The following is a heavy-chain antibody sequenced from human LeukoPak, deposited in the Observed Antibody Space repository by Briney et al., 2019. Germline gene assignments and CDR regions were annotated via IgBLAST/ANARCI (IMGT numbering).Heavy chain of an antibody. Sequence: SETLSLTCTVSGGSISSYYWIWIRQPPGRGLEWVGYMPDSGSTNYNPPLKSRVTISVDTSKNQFSLKLSSVTAADTAVYYCARVSSGAFDYWGQGTLVTVSS. J-gene: IGHJ4*02. CDR2: MPDSGST. CDR3: ARVSSGAFDY. V-gene: IGHV4-59*01. CDR1: GGSISSYY. D-gene: IGHD6-25*01.